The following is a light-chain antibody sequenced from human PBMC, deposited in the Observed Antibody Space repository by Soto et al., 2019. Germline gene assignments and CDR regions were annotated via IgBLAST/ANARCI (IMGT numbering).Light chain of an antibody. CDR2: ENN. CDR3: GTWDSSLSAVV. Sequence: QSVLTQPPSVSAATGQKVTISCSGSSSNIGNNYVSWYQQLPGTAPKLLIYENNKRTSGIPDRFSGSKSGTSATLGITGLQTGDEADYYCGTWDSSLSAVVFGGGTKLTVL. J-gene: IGLJ2*01. CDR1: SSNIGNNY. V-gene: IGLV1-51*02.